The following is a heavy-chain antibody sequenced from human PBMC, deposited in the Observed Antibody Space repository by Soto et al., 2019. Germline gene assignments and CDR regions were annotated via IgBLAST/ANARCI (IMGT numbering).Heavy chain of an antibody. Sequence: WETLSLTCTVSGGPIGSLNGHWITQKPTNGLEWIVYIYYNGSTNYKPSLKSRVTISVDTSKNQFSLKLSSVTAADTSVYYCGRDGGFYYGMGVWGEAPTGTVHS. J-gene: IGHJ6*04. CDR3: GRDGGFYYGMGV. D-gene: IGHD3-16*01. V-gene: IGHV4-59*11. CDR1: GGPIGSLN. CDR2: IYYNGST.